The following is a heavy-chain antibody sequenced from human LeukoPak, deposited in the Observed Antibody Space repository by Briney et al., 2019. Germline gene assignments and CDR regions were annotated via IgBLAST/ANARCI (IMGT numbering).Heavy chain of an antibody. D-gene: IGHD6-19*01. CDR2: LSGSGGST. V-gene: IGHV3-23*01. J-gene: IGHJ6*02. Sequence: TGGSLRLSCAASGFIFNKHAMSWVRQAPGKGLEWVSGLSGSGGSTDYADSVKGRFTISRDNSKNTLYLQMNSLRAEDTAVYYCARDISGWYSGGYFRMDVWGQGTTVTVSS. CDR1: GFIFNKHA. CDR3: ARDISGWYSGGYFRMDV.